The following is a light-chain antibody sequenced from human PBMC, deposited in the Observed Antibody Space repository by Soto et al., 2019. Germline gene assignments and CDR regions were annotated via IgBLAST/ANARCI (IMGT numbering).Light chain of an antibody. V-gene: IGKV3-11*01. J-gene: IGKJ5*01. CDR1: QSIHTS. CDR3: QQRNVWPPIT. CDR2: DST. Sequence: VLTQSPATLSLSPGERATLSCRASQSIHTSLAWYQQKPGQPXRLVVYDSTLRANGVPDRFGGSRSGTEFTLTINNLEPEDFAVYYCQQRNVWPPITFGQGTRLEIK.